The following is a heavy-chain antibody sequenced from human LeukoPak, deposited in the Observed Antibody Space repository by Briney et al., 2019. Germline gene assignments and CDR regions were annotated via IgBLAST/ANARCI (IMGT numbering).Heavy chain of an antibody. CDR3: ARDRNWNYDY. J-gene: IGHJ4*02. Sequence: GRSLRLSCAASGFTFSDYTMDWVRQAPGKGLEWVSSIGGSGDSIYYADSVKGRFTISRDNAKNSLDLQINSLRAEDTAVYYCARDRNWNYDYWGQGTLVTVSS. D-gene: IGHD1-7*01. CDR1: GFTFSDYT. V-gene: IGHV3-21*01. CDR2: IGGSGDSI.